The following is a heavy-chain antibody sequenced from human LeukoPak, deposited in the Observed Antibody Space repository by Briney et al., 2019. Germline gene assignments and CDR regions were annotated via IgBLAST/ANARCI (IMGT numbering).Heavy chain of an antibody. CDR1: GFTFSSYG. V-gene: IGHV3-33*01. CDR3: ARGSYDFWSFESDY. Sequence: AGGSLRLSCAASGFTFSSYGMHWVRQAPGKGLEWVAVIWYGGSNKYYADSVKGRFTISRDNSKNTLYLQMDSLRAEDTAVYYCARGSYDFWSFESDYWGQGTLVTVSS. CDR2: IWYGGSNK. D-gene: IGHD3-3*01. J-gene: IGHJ4*02.